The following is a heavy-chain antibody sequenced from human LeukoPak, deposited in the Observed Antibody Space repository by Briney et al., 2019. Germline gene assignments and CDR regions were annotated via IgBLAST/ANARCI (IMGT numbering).Heavy chain of an antibody. CDR1: GYTLTELS. CDR2: FDPEDGET. CDR3: ASPVIATQGADYNDY. J-gene: IGHJ4*02. V-gene: IGHV1-24*01. Sequence: ASVKVSCKVSGYTLTELSMHWVRQAPGKGLEWMGGFDPEDGETIYAQKFQGRVTMTEDTSTDTAYMELSRLRSDDTAVYYCASPVIATQGADYNDYWGQGALVTVSS. D-gene: IGHD6-6*01.